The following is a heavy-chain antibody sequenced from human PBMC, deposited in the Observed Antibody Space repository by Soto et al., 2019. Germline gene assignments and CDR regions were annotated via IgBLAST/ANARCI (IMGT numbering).Heavy chain of an antibody. CDR3: AKVGPRWELYHWYFDL. Sequence: EVQLLESGGGLVQPGGSLRLSCAASGFTFSSYAMSWVRQAPGKGLEWVSAISGSGGSTYYAASAKGRFTISRDNSKNTLDLQMNSLRAEDTAVYYCAKVGPRWELYHWYFDLWGRGTLVTVSS. J-gene: IGHJ2*01. D-gene: IGHD1-26*01. CDR1: GFTFSSYA. V-gene: IGHV3-23*01. CDR2: ISGSGGST.